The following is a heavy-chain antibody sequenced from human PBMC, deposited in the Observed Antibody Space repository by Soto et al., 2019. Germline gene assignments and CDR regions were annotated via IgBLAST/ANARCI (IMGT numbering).Heavy chain of an antibody. D-gene: IGHD3-22*01. CDR3: ERDDSGMDV. Sequence: VGSLRLSCAASGFTFSSYWMSWVRQAPGKGLEWVANIKQDGSEKYYVDSVKGRSTISRDNAKNSLYLQMNSLRAEDTAVYYCERDDSGMDVWGQGTTVTVSS. CDR2: IKQDGSEK. V-gene: IGHV3-7*01. J-gene: IGHJ6*02. CDR1: GFTFSSYW.